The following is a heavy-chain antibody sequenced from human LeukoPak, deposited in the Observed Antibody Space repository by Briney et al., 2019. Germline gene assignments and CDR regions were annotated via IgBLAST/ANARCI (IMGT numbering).Heavy chain of an antibody. CDR2: INHSGST. V-gene: IGHV4-34*01. J-gene: IGHJ6*03. CDR1: GGSFSGYY. D-gene: IGHD3-10*01. Sequence: TSETLSLTCAVYGGSFSGYYWSWIRQPPGKGLEWIGEINHSGSTNYNPSLKSRVTISVDTSKNQFSLKLSSVTAADTAVYYCAIWFGELFNGYYYYYMDVWGKGTTVTISS. CDR3: AIWFGELFNGYYYYYMDV.